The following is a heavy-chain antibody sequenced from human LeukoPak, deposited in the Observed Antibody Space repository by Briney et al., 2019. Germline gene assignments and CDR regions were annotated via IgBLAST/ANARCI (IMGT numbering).Heavy chain of an antibody. CDR3: AKVSLNMVNDAFDI. J-gene: IGHJ3*02. D-gene: IGHD4/OR15-4a*01. V-gene: IGHV3-23*01. CDR2: ISGSGGST. Sequence: GGSLRLSCVVSGFTFSSYSFHWVRQAPGKGLEWVSAISGSGGSTYYADSVKGRFTISRDNSKNTLYLQMNSLRAEDTAMYYCAKVSLNMVNDAFDIWGQGTMVSVSS. CDR1: GFTFSSYS.